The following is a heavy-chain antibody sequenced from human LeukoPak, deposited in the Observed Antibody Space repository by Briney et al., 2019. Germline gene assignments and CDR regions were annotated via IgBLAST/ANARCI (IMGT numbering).Heavy chain of an antibody. Sequence: ASVKVSCKTSENSFTGYYVHWVRQAPGQGLEWMGWSNPNSGGTNYAQKFQGRFTMTRDTSISTAYMELSRLRSDDTAVYYCAREGIAAGLDYWGQGTLVTVSS. CDR1: ENSFTGYY. V-gene: IGHV1-2*02. CDR2: SNPNSGGT. D-gene: IGHD6-13*01. CDR3: AREGIAAGLDY. J-gene: IGHJ4*02.